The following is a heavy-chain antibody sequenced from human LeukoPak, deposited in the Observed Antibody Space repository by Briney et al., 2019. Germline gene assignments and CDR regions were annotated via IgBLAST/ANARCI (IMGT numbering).Heavy chain of an antibody. J-gene: IGHJ4*02. Sequence: SETLSPTCTVSGGSISSGSYYWSWIRQPAGKGLEWIGRIYTSGSTNYNPSLKSRVTISVDTSKNQFSLKLSSVTAADTAVYYCARGSDGYNYDYWGQGTLVTVSS. D-gene: IGHD5-24*01. V-gene: IGHV4-61*02. CDR1: GGSISSGSYY. CDR2: IYTSGST. CDR3: ARGSDGYNYDY.